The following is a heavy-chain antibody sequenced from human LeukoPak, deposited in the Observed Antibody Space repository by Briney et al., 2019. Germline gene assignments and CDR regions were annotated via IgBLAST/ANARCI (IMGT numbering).Heavy chain of an antibody. CDR2: ISGSGGST. Sequence: GGSLRLSCAASGFTFSNYAMNWVRQAPGKGLEWVSAISGSGGSTYYADSVKGRFTISRDNSKNTLYLQMNSLRAEDTAVYYCATRLRYFDWSEFDYWGQGTLVTVSS. CDR1: GFTFSNYA. D-gene: IGHD3-9*01. V-gene: IGHV3-23*01. J-gene: IGHJ4*02. CDR3: ATRLRYFDWSEFDY.